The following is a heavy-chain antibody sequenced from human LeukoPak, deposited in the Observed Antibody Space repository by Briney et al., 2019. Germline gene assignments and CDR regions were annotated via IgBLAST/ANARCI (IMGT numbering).Heavy chain of an antibody. Sequence: GASVKVSCKASGYTFTNYGITWVRQAPGQGLEWMGWISAYIGNTNYAQKLQGRVTMTTDTSTGTAYMELRSLRSDDTAVYYCAIYKWFGEFSLSVWGQGTLVTVSS. V-gene: IGHV1-18*01. J-gene: IGHJ4*02. CDR2: ISAYIGNT. CDR3: AIYKWFGEFSLSV. D-gene: IGHD3-10*01. CDR1: GYTFTNYG.